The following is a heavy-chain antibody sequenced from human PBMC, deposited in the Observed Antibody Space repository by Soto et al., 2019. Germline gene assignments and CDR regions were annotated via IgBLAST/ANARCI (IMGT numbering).Heavy chain of an antibody. CDR3: ARAYSNPALFDY. CDR2: IYYSGST. V-gene: IGHV4-31*03. D-gene: IGHD4-4*01. CDR1: GGSISSGCYY. Sequence: PSETLSLTCPVSGGSISSGCYYWSWIRQHPGKGLEWIGYIYYSGSTYYNPSLKSRVTISVDTSKNQLSQKLSSVTAADTAVYYCARAYSNPALFDYWGQGTLVTVSS. J-gene: IGHJ4*02.